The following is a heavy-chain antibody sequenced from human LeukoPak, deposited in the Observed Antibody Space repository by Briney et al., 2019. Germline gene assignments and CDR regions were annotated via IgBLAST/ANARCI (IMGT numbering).Heavy chain of an antibody. Sequence: ASVKVSCKASGYTFTSYGISWVRQAPGQGLEWMGWISAYNGNTNYAQKLQGRVTMTTDTSTSTAYMELRGLRSDDTAVYYCARGRTHYDFWSGYYTEFDYWGQGTLVTVSS. CDR2: ISAYNGNT. CDR1: GYTFTSYG. CDR3: ARGRTHYDFWSGYYTEFDY. V-gene: IGHV1-18*01. D-gene: IGHD3-3*01. J-gene: IGHJ4*02.